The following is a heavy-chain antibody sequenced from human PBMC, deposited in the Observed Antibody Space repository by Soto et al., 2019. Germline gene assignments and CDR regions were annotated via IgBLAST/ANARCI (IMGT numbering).Heavy chain of an antibody. Sequence: GGSLRLSCAASGFTFSSYAMSWVRQAPGKGLEWVSAISGSGGSTYYADSVKGRFTISRDNSKNTLYLQMNSLRAEDTAVYYCAKAATMVRGVIINYGLYYLDYRGQGTLVTVSS. CDR3: AKAATMVRGVIINYGLYYLDY. D-gene: IGHD3-10*01. J-gene: IGHJ4*02. CDR2: ISGSGGST. V-gene: IGHV3-23*01. CDR1: GFTFSSYA.